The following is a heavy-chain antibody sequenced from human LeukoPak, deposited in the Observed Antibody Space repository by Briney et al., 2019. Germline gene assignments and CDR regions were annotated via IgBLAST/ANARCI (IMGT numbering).Heavy chain of an antibody. J-gene: IGHJ3*02. V-gene: IGHV3-9*03. CDR1: GFTFDDYA. D-gene: IGHD4-17*01. Sequence: GGSLRLSCAASGFTFDDYAMHWVRQAPGKGLEWVAGISWNSGKIGYADSVKGRFTISRDNAKNSLYLQMNSLRAEHMALYYCAKAGSYGDYTASYFDIWGQGTMVTVSS. CDR3: AKAGSYGDYTASYFDI. CDR2: ISWNSGKI.